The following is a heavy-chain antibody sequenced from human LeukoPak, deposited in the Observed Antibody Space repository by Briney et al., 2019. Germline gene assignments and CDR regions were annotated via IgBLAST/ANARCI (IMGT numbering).Heavy chain of an antibody. J-gene: IGHJ3*02. CDR1: GFTFSSYA. V-gene: IGHV3-23*01. Sequence: PGGSLRLSCAASGFTFSSYAVSWVRQAPGKGLEWVSAISDSGTSTYYADSVKGRFTISRDNSKNTLYLQMNSLRAEDTAVYYCAKPPPRYSSSPGDDAFDIWGQGTMVTVSS. CDR3: AKPPPRYSSSPGDDAFDI. CDR2: ISDSGTST. D-gene: IGHD6-13*01.